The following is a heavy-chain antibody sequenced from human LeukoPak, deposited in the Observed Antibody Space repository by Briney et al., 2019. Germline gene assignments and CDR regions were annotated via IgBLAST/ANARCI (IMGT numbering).Heavy chain of an antibody. CDR2: IYYSGNT. V-gene: IGHV4-59*01. J-gene: IGHJ4*02. CDR1: GGSISNKY. Sequence: SETLSLTCTVSGGSISNKYWSWIRQPPGKGLEWIGYIYYSGNTNYNPSLKSRVTILVDTSKNQVSLKLSSVTAADTAVYYCARVRDTPTPYFDYWGQGTLVTVSS. CDR3: ARVRDTPTPYFDY. D-gene: IGHD5-18*01.